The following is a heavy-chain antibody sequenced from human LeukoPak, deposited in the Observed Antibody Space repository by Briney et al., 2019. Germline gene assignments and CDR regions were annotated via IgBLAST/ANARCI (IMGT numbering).Heavy chain of an antibody. CDR3: ARRSGRTPNYFDP. CDR2: IYYNGRT. J-gene: IGHJ5*02. Sequence: SETLSLTCTVSGGSISSYYWSWIRQPAGKGLEWIGVIYYNGRTFYNPSLESRLTISVDTSKNQFSLKLSSVTASDTAVYYCARRSGRTPNYFDPWGQGTLVTVSS. D-gene: IGHD6-25*01. CDR1: GGSISSYY. V-gene: IGHV4-59*05.